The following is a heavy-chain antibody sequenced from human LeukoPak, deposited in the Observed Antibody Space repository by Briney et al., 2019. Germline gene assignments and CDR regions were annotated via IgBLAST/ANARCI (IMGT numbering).Heavy chain of an antibody. CDR3: ASRIVGTPDYFDY. Sequence: GGSLRLSCAASGFTFRTHCMSWVRQAPGKGLEWVANIMQDGNEKYYVDSVKGRFTISRDNAKNSLYLQLNSLRVEDTAVYYCASRIVGTPDYFDYWGQGTLVTVSS. CDR1: GFTFRTHC. V-gene: IGHV3-7*01. D-gene: IGHD1-26*01. CDR2: IMQDGNEK. J-gene: IGHJ4*02.